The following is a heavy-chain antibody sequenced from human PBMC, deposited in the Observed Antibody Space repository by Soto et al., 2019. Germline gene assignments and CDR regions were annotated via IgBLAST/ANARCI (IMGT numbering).Heavy chain of an antibody. Sequence: PLETRSLAYGVSGDSIRRGYYWAWIRKPPGKGLDWVASIYHSWTNYYNPSLTSRVTIAVDTSKNNFSLNLISLTSADYHVSYCARTNSVGYYPYLGQGTLVAV. J-gene: IGHJ4*02. D-gene: IGHD1-26*01. CDR3: ARTNSVGYYPY. V-gene: IGHV4-38-2*01. CDR1: GDSIRRGYY. CDR2: IYHSWTN.